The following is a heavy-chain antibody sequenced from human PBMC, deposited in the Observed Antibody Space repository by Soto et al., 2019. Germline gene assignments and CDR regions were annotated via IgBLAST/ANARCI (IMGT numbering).Heavy chain of an antibody. J-gene: IGHJ4*02. V-gene: IGHV3-23*01. CDR1: GFTFSCYA. D-gene: IGHD2-21*02. CDR3: AKDRTGFTVTAYYFDY. Sequence: LXLSCAPSGFTFSCYAMSWILQAPVKGLEWVSAISGSGGSTYYADSVKGRFTISRDNSKNTLYLQMNSLRAEDTAVYYCAKDRTGFTVTAYYFDYWGQGTLVTVSS. CDR2: ISGSGGST.